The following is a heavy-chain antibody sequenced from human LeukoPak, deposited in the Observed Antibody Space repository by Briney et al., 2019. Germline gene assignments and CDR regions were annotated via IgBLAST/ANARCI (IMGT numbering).Heavy chain of an antibody. CDR2: ISSSGSTI. D-gene: IGHD3-22*01. V-gene: IGHV3-11*01. J-gene: IGHJ6*02. Sequence: GGSLRLSCAAPGFTFSDYYMSWIRQAPGKGLEWVSYISSSGSTIYYADSVKGRFTISRDNAKNSLYLQMNSLRAEDTAVYYCARDSTSGYYSHYYGMDVWGQGTTVTVSS. CDR3: ARDSTSGYYSHYYGMDV. CDR1: GFTFSDYY.